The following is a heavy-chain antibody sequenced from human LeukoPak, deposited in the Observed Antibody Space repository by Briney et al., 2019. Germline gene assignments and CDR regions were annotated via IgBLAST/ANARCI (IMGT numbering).Heavy chain of an antibody. CDR3: ARWTTSTSLPFDY. CDR2: IKQDGSEK. J-gene: IGHJ4*02. Sequence: PGGSPRLSCAASGFTFSSYWMSWVRQAPGKGLEWVANIKQDGSEKYYVDSVKGRFTISRDNAKNSLYLQMNSLRAEDTAVYYCARWTTSTSLPFDYWGQGTLVTVSS. CDR1: GFTFSSYW. V-gene: IGHV3-7*01. D-gene: IGHD2-2*01.